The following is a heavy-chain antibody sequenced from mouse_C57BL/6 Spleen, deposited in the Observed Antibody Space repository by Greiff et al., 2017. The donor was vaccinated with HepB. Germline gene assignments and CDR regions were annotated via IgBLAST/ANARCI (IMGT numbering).Heavy chain of an antibody. D-gene: IGHD1-1*01. CDR2: IDPNSGGT. Sequence: VQLQQPGAELVKPGASVKLSCKASGYTFTSYWMHWVKQRPGRGLEWIGRIDPNSGGTTYNEKFKSKATLTVDKPSSTAYMQLSSLTSEDSAFYYCARKDGSSSYYAMDYWGQGTSVTVSS. CDR3: ARKDGSSSYYAMDY. V-gene: IGHV1-72*01. CDR1: GYTFTSYW. J-gene: IGHJ4*01.